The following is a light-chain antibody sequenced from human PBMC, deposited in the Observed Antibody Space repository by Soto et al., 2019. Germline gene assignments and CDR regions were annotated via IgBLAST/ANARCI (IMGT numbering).Light chain of an antibody. CDR2: EAS. J-gene: IGLJ3*02. Sequence: QPVLTQPAAVSGSPGQSITISCTGTNSDVGSHNFVSWYQQYPGKAPKLLIYEASKRPSGLSNRCSGSKSGNTASLTISGLQAEDEADYYCCSLTNGATWVFGGGTKLTVL. CDR1: NSDVGSHNF. V-gene: IGLV2-23*01. CDR3: CSLTNGATWV.